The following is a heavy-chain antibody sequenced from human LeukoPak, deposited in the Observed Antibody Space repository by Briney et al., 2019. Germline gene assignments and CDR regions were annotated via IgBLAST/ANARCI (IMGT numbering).Heavy chain of an antibody. Sequence: GGSLRLSCAASGFTFSSYWMSWVRQAPGKGLEWVANIKQDGSERYYVDSVRGRFTISRDNAKNSLYLQMNSLRAEDTAVYYCAREYYYDSSGYSDAFDIWGQGTMVTVSS. CDR2: IKQDGSER. D-gene: IGHD3-22*01. J-gene: IGHJ3*02. CDR3: AREYYYDSSGYSDAFDI. CDR1: GFTFSSYW. V-gene: IGHV3-7*05.